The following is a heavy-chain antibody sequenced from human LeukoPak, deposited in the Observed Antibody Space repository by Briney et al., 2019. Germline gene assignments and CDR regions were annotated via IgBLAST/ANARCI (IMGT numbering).Heavy chain of an antibody. CDR2: ISAYNGNT. D-gene: IGHD1-26*01. CDR3: ARVGGSLMKLNWFDP. V-gene: IGHV1-18*01. CDR1: GYTFTSYG. J-gene: IGHJ5*02. Sequence: GASVKVSCKASGYTFTSYGISWVRQAPGQGLEWMGWISAYNGNTNYAQKLQGRVTMTTDTSTSTAYMELSSLRSEDTAVYYCARVGGSLMKLNWFDPWGQGTLVTVSS.